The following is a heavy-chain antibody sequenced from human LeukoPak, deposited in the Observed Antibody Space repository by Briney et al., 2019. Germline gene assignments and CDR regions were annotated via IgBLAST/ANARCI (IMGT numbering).Heavy chain of an antibody. CDR2: FGSAGDT. V-gene: IGHV3-13*01. CDR1: GFPFSAYD. CDR3: VRGALPGDNWYFDL. Sequence: GGSLRLSCETSGFPFSAYDMHWVRQAPGKGLEWVSAFGSAGDTYYPGAVRGRFTISRDYAKNSLYLQMNSLGTGDTAVYFCVRGALPGDNWYFDLWGRGTLVTVAS. J-gene: IGHJ2*01.